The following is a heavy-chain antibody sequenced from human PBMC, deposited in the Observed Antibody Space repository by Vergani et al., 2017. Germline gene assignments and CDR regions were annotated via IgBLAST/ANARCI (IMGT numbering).Heavy chain of an antibody. CDR2: INPNSGGT. CDR3: ARISNPLGAGYYTDV. J-gene: IGHJ6*03. Sequence: QVQLVQSGAEVKKPGASVKVSCKASGYTFTGYYMHWVRQAPGQGLEWMGWINPNSGGTNYAQKFQGRVTMTRDTSISTAYMELSRLRSDDTAVYYCARISNPLGAGYYTDVWGKGTTVTVSS. V-gene: IGHV1-2*02. D-gene: IGHD4-11*01. CDR1: GYTFTGYY.